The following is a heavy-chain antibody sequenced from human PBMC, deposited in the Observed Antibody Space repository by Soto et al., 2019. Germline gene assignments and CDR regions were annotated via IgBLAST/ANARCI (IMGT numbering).Heavy chain of an antibody. CDR3: ARGTGEAWFDP. Sequence: SETLSLTCTVSGGSISSGDYYWSWIRQPPGKGLEWIGYIYYSGSTYYNPSLKSRVTISVDTSKNQFSLKLSSVTAADTAVYYCARGTGEAWFDPWGQGTLVTVSS. D-gene: IGHD3-10*01. J-gene: IGHJ5*02. CDR1: GGSISSGDYY. V-gene: IGHV4-30-4*01. CDR2: IYYSGST.